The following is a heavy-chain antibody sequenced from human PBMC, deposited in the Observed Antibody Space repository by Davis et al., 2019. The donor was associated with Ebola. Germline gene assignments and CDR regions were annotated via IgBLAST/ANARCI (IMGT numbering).Heavy chain of an antibody. J-gene: IGHJ5*02. CDR1: GGSISSGDYY. Sequence: MPSETLSLTCTLSGGSISSGDYYWSWIRQPPGKGLEWIGYISYSGSASYNPSLKSRVTISVDTSKNQFSLRLSSVTAADTAVYYCAREVEYSYGYPDWFDPWGQGTLVIVSS. CDR2: ISYSGSA. CDR3: AREVEYSYGYPDWFDP. V-gene: IGHV4-30-4*01. D-gene: IGHD5-18*01.